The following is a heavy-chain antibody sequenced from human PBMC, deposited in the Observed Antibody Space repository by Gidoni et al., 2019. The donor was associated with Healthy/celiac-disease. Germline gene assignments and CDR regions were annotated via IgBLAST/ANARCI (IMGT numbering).Heavy chain of an antibody. CDR2: IIPIFGTA. D-gene: IGHD2-2*01. J-gene: IGHJ5*02. V-gene: IGHV1-69*01. Sequence: IIPIFGTANYAQKFQGRVTITADESTSTAYMELSSLRSEDTAVYYCAGTQYCSSTSCPLGWFDPWGQGTLVTVSS. CDR3: AGTQYCSSTSCPLGWFDP.